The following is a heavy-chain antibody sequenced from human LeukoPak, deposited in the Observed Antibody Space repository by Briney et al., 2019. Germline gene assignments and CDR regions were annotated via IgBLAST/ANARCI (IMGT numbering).Heavy chain of an antibody. D-gene: IGHD1-26*01. V-gene: IGHV4-39*07. J-gene: IGHJ4*02. CDR1: DGSISSSSYY. Sequence: SETLSLTCTVSDGSISSSSYYWGWIRQPPGKGLEWIGNIFYTGSTNYNPSLKSRVTISVDTSKNQFSLKLSSVTAADTAVYYCARGLRTGWLVGSRYFDYWGQGTLVTVSP. CDR2: IFYTGST. CDR3: ARGLRTGWLVGSRYFDY.